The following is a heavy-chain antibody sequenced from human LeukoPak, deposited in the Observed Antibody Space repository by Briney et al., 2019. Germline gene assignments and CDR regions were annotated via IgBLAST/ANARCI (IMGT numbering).Heavy chain of an antibody. CDR3: AKDLILHPRYGSGSYPPYYFDY. D-gene: IGHD3-10*01. CDR1: GFTFSSYA. V-gene: IGHV3-23*01. Sequence: GGSLRLSCAASGFTFSSYAMSWVRQAPGKGLEWVSAISGSGGSTYYADSVKGRFTISRGNSKNTLYLQMNSLRAEDTAVYYCAKDLILHPRYGSGSYPPYYFDYWGQGTLVTVSS. CDR2: ISGSGGST. J-gene: IGHJ4*02.